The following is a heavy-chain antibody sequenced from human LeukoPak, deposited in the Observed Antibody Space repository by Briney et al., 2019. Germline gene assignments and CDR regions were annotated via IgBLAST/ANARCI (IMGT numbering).Heavy chain of an antibody. CDR1: GGTFSSYA. J-gene: IGHJ3*02. CDR2: IIPIFGTA. CDR3: ARSSSSWYGAFDI. V-gene: IGHV1-69*06. D-gene: IGHD6-13*01. Sequence: GASVKVSCKASGGTFSSYAISWVRQAPGRGLEWMGGIIPIFGTANYAQKFQGRVTITADKSTSTAYMELSSLRSEDTAVYYCARSSSSWYGAFDIWGQGTMVTVSS.